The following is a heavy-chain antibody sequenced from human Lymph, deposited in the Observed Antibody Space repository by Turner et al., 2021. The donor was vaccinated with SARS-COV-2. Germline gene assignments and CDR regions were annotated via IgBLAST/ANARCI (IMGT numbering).Heavy chain of an antibody. CDR3: ARGDYYGSGSFPGKTFDY. Sequence: QVQLVESGGGVVRPGGPRSPPWPAPGSTFSSYAMYWVRQAPGKGLEWVAVISYDGSNKYYADSVKGRFTISRDNSKNTLYLQMNSLRAEDTAVYYCARGDYYGSGSFPGKTFDYWGQGTLVTVSS. CDR2: ISYDGSNK. V-gene: IGHV3-30-3*01. J-gene: IGHJ4*02. CDR1: GSTFSSYA. D-gene: IGHD3-10*01.